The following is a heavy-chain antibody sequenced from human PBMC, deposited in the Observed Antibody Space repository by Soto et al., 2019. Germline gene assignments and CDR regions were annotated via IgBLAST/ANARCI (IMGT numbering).Heavy chain of an antibody. V-gene: IGHV1-8*01. CDR2: INPNIGNT. CDR1: GGTFIRYA. CDR3: AGGNFRY. Sequence: ASVKVSCKASGGTFIRYAIRWVRQAPGQGLEWMGWINPNIGNTSYAQKLRGRVTMTREKSNTTAYMELTSLTSDDTGVYYCAGGNFRYWGQGTLVTVSS. J-gene: IGHJ4*02.